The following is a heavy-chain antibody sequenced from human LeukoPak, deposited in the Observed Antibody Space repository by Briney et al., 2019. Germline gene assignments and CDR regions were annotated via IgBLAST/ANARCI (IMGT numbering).Heavy chain of an antibody. Sequence: GGSLRLSCAASGFTFSSYAMSWVRQAPGKGLEWVSAISGSGGSTYYADSVKGRFTISRDNSKNTLYLQMNSLRAEDTAVYYCAKDSSSWYAYYYFDYWGQGTLVTVSS. CDR3: AKDSSSWYAYYYFDY. V-gene: IGHV3-23*01. CDR1: GFTFSSYA. J-gene: IGHJ4*02. D-gene: IGHD6-13*01. CDR2: ISGSGGST.